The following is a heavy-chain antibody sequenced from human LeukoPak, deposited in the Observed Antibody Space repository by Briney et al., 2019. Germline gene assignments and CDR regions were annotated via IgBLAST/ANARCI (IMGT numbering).Heavy chain of an antibody. CDR3: ARERRGDYVDY. CDR1: GKSFSGYY. CDR2: INHSGST. V-gene: IGHV4-34*01. Sequence: PSETLSLTCTVYGKSFSGYYWTCIRQSPGKGLEWIGEINHSGSTNYNPSLKSRVTISVDTSKNQFSLKLSSVTAADTAVYYCARERRGDYVDYWGQGTLVTVSS. J-gene: IGHJ4*02.